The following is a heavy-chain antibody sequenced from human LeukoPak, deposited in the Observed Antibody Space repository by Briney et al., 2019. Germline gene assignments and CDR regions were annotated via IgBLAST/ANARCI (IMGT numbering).Heavy chain of an antibody. V-gene: IGHV6-1*01. J-gene: IGHJ3*01. CDR1: GDSVSNNIAA. CDR2: TYYYRSKWYN. D-gene: IGHD6-19*01. CDR3: ARGFSSGWPGAFDV. Sequence: SQTLSLTCAISGDSVSNNIAAWNWIRQSPSRGLEWLGRTYYYRSKWYNDFAVSVRSRITINPDTSKNQFSLQLSSVTPEDTAVYYCARGFSSGWPGAFDVWGQGTMVTVSS.